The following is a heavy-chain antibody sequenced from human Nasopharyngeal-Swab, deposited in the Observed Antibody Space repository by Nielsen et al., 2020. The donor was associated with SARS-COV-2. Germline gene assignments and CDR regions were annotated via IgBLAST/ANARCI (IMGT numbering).Heavy chain of an antibody. Sequence: ASVKVSCKASGYTFTGYYVHWVRQAPGQGLEWMGRINPNSGGTDYAQKFQGRVTMTRDTSISTAYMELSRLRSDDTALYYCAKDTGFNDMDVWGQGTTVTVSS. D-gene: IGHD2-8*02. J-gene: IGHJ6*02. CDR1: GYTFTGYY. V-gene: IGHV1-2*06. CDR3: AKDTGFNDMDV. CDR2: INPNSGGT.